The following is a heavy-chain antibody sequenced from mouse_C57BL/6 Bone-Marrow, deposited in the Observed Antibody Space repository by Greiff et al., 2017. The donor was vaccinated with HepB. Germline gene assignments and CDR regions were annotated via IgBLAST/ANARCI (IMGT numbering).Heavy chain of an antibody. CDR1: GFNIKDDY. CDR2: IDPENGDT. J-gene: IGHJ2*01. CDR3: TTGSADY. D-gene: IGHD3-2*02. V-gene: IGHV14-4*01. Sequence: EVQLQQSGAELVRPGASVKLSCTASGFNIKDDYMHWVKQRPEQGLEWIGWIDPENGDTEYASKFQGKATITADTSSNTAYRQRSSRTSEDTAVYYCTTGSADYWGQGTTLTGSS.